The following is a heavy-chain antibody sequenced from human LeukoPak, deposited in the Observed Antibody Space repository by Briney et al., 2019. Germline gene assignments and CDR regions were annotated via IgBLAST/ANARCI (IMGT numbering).Heavy chain of an antibody. CDR3: ARERSKCYYDTSGFYYPNWFDP. CDR2: TYYRSKWYN. J-gene: IGHJ5*02. D-gene: IGHD3-22*01. V-gene: IGHV6-1*01. CDR1: GDSVSTDSAA. Sequence: SQTLSLTCAISGDSVSTDSAAWNWIRQSPSRGLEWLGRTYYRSKWYNDYAVSVKSRITINPDTSKNQFSLQVNSVTPEDTAVYYCARERSKCYYDTSGFYYPNWFDPWGQGTLVTVSS.